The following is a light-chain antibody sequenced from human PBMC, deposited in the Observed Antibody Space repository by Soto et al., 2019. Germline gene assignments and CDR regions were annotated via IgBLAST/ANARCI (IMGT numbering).Light chain of an antibody. Sequence: DIQMTQSPSSLSASVGDRVTITCPASQSISGYLNWYQQKPGKAPNLLIYGASRLLSGVPSRFSGSGSGTDFTLTISSLEPEDFATDYCQQSYSTTWKFGQGTQVDIK. V-gene: IGKV1-39*01. J-gene: IGKJ1*01. CDR1: QSISGY. CDR2: GAS. CDR3: QQSYSTTWK.